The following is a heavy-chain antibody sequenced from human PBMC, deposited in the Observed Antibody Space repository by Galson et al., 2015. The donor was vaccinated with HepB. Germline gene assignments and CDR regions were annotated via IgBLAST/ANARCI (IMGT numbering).Heavy chain of an antibody. D-gene: IGHD6-19*01. CDR3: ARFSSGWNSNSFYYYYYMDV. V-gene: IGHV7-4-1*02. CDR1: GYAFTRYA. Sequence: SVKVSCKASGYAFTRYAMNWVRQAPGQGLEWMGWINTNTGNPTYAQGFTGRFVFSLDTSVSTAYLQISSLKAEDTAVYYCARFSSGWNSNSFYYYYYMDVWGKGTTVTVSS. CDR2: INTNTGNP. J-gene: IGHJ6*03.